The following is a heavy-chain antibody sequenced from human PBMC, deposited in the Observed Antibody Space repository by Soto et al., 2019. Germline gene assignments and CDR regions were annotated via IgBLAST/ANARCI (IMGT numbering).Heavy chain of an antibody. CDR2: IYHSGST. J-gene: IGHJ5*02. CDR3: ARGDCSGGSCYSTPGTNWFDP. CDR1: GGSLSSGGCS. V-gene: IGHV4-30-2*01. D-gene: IGHD2-15*01. Sequence: TSETLSLTCAVSGGSLSSGGCSWSWIRQPPGKGLEWIGYIYHSGSTYYNPSLKSRVTISVDRSKNQFSLKLSSVTAADTAVYYCARGDCSGGSCYSTPGTNWFDPWGQGTLVTVSS.